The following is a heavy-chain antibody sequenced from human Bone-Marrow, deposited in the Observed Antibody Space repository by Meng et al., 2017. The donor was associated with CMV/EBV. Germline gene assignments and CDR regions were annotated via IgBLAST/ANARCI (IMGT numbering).Heavy chain of an antibody. CDR2: ISRSGSSK. V-gene: IGHV3-48*04. CDR3: ARDSRESGYYYGMDV. D-gene: IGHD3-10*01. Sequence: GGSLRLSCAASGFTFSSYSMNWVRQTPGKGLEWVSYISRSGSSKYYADSVKGRFSISRDNAKNSLDLQMNSLRAEDTAVYYCARDSRESGYYYGMDVWGQGTTVTVSS. CDR1: GFTFSSYS. J-gene: IGHJ6*02.